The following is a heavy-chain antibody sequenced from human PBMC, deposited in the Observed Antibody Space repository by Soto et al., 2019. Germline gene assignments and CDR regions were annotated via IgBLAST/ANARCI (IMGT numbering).Heavy chain of an antibody. J-gene: IGHJ4*02. Sequence: GGSLRLSCAASGFTFSSYAMSWVRQAPGKGLGWVSAIIGSGGSTYYADSVKGRFTISRDNSKNTLYLQMNSLRAEDTAVYYCAKDAPDYGDSGYYFDYWGQGTLVTVSS. CDR1: GFTFSSYA. CDR3: AKDAPDYGDSGYYFDY. CDR2: IIGSGGST. D-gene: IGHD4-17*01. V-gene: IGHV3-23*01.